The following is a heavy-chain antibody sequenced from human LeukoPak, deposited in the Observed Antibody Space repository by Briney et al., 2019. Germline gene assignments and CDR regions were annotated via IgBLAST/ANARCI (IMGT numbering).Heavy chain of an antibody. V-gene: IGHV3-23*01. CDR1: GFTFSSYG. Sequence: GGSLRLSCAASGFTFSSYGMHWVRQAPGKGLEWVSAISGSGGSTYYADSVKGRFTISRDNSKNTLYLQMNSLRAEDTAVYYCAKGIVTPHDAFDIWGQGTMVTVSS. D-gene: IGHD1-26*01. CDR2: ISGSGGST. J-gene: IGHJ3*02. CDR3: AKGIVTPHDAFDI.